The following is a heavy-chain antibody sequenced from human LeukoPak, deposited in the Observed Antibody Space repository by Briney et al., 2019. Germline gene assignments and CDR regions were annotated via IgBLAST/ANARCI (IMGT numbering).Heavy chain of an antibody. Sequence: WASVKVSCKASGYTFTSYGISWVRQAPGQGLEWMGWISAYNGNTNYAQKLQGRVTMTTDTSTSTAYMELRSLGSDDTAVYYCASGASPYGDYGEFDYWGQGTLVTVSS. CDR2: ISAYNGNT. CDR1: GYTFTSYG. D-gene: IGHD4-17*01. V-gene: IGHV1-18*01. J-gene: IGHJ4*02. CDR3: ASGASPYGDYGEFDY.